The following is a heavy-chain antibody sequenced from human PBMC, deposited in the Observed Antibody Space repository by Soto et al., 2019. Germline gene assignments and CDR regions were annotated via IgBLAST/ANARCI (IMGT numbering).Heavy chain of an antibody. D-gene: IGHD3-10*01. CDR1: GGSISSYY. CDR3: ARDRRNYYGSGSYYKGLFDY. J-gene: IGHJ4*02. Sequence: QVQLQESGPGLVKPSETLSLTCTVSGGSISSYYWSWIRQPAGKGLEWIGRIYTSGSTNYNPSLKSRVTMSVDTSKNQFSLKLSSVTAADTAVYYCARDRRNYYGSGSYYKGLFDYWGQGTLVTVSS. V-gene: IGHV4-4*07. CDR2: IYTSGST.